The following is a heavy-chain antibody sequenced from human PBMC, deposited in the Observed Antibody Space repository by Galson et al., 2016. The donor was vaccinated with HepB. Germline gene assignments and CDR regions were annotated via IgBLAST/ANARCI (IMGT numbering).Heavy chain of an antibody. V-gene: IGHV6-1*01. J-gene: IGHJ4*02. D-gene: IGHD3-10*01. Sequence: CAISGDSVTNNGAAWTWIRQSPSRGLEWLGRTYYRSKWWNTYAVSVKSRITINPDTSKNQFSLQLNSVTPEDTALYYCARNYYGSGGYYTLFDYWGQGTPVTVSS. CDR2: TYYRSKWWN. CDR3: ARNYYGSGGYYTLFDY. CDR1: GDSVTNNGAA.